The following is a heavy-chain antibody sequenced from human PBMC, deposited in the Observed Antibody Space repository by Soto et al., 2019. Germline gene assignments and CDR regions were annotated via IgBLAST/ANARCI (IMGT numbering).Heavy chain of an antibody. CDR1: GFTVSSNY. J-gene: IGHJ4*02. Sequence: GEALILSGAGSGFTVSSNYMIWVRQAPGKGLEWGSFIYSGCSTDYAHSVKGRFTSSRDNSKNTLYLQMNSLRAEDTAVYYCARAGCTSCYRPYYFDNWGQGTLVTVS. D-gene: IGHD2-2*02. CDR2: IYSGCST. CDR3: ARAGCTSCYRPYYFDN. V-gene: IGHV3-53*01.